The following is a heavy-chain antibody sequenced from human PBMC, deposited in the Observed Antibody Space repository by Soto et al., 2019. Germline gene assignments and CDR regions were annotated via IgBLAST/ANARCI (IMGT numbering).Heavy chain of an antibody. CDR3: ARETRSAAAGNYYYYGMDV. D-gene: IGHD6-13*01. CDR1: GGTFSSYA. CDR2: IIPIFGTA. J-gene: IGHJ6*02. Sequence: SVKVSCKASGGTFSSYAISWVRQAPGQGLEWMGGIIPIFGTANYAQKYQGRVTITADESTSTAYMELSSLRSEDTAVYYCARETRSAAAGNYYYYGMDVWGQGTTVTVSS. V-gene: IGHV1-69*13.